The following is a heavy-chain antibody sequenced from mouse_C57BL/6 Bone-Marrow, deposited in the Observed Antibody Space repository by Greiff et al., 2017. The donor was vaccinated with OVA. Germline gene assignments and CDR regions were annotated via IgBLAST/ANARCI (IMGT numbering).Heavy chain of an antibody. CDR3: ARSDTRGAY. V-gene: IGHV1-61*01. Sequence: QVHVKQPGAELVRPGSSVKLSCKASGYTFTSYWMDWVKQRPGQGLEWIGNIYPSDSETHYNQKFKDKATLTVDKSSSTAYMQLSSLTSEDSAVYYCARSDTRGAYWGQGTLVTVSA. CDR1: GYTFTSYW. D-gene: IGHD5-1-1*01. CDR2: IYPSDSET. J-gene: IGHJ3*01.